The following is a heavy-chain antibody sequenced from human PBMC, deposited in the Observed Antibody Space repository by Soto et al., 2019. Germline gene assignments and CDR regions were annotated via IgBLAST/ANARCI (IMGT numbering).Heavy chain of an antibody. V-gene: IGHV3-11*06. D-gene: IGHD6-19*01. CDR2: ISGTSSYT. J-gene: IGHJ4*02. CDR1: GFTFNEYY. Sequence: QVQLVESGGGLVRPGGSLRLSCAASGFTFNEYYINWIRQAPGKGLEWVSYISGTSSYTNYADSVKGRFTISRDNAKNSLYLQMNSLRAEDTAIYFCARDQSIAVASTGPLFDYWGQGTLVTVSS. CDR3: ARDQSIAVASTGPLFDY.